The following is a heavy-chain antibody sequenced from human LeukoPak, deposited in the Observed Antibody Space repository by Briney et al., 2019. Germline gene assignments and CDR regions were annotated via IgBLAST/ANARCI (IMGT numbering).Heavy chain of an antibody. D-gene: IGHD3-3*01. V-gene: IGHV3-9*03. J-gene: IGHJ3*02. CDR2: ISWNSGSI. CDR1: GFTFDDYA. Sequence: GGSLRLSCAASGFTFDDYAMHWVRQAPGKGLGWVSGISWNSGSIGYADSVKGRFTISRDNAKNSLYLQMNSLRAEDMALYYCAKDFGSGYYNDAFDIWGQGTMVTVSS. CDR3: AKDFGSGYYNDAFDI.